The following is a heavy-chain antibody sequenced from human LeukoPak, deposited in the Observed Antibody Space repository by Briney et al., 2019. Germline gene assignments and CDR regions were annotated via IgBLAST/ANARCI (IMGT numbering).Heavy chain of an antibody. D-gene: IGHD1-26*01. Sequence: GGTLRLSCAASGFTFSSYGMSWVRQAPGKGLEWVSAISGSGGSTYYADSVKGRVTISRDNSKNALYLQMNSLRAEDTAVYYCAKGGVGATFFYYYYYMDVWGKGTTVTVSS. CDR3: AKGGVGATFFYYYYYMDV. CDR2: ISGSGGST. CDR1: GFTFSSYG. V-gene: IGHV3-23*01. J-gene: IGHJ6*03.